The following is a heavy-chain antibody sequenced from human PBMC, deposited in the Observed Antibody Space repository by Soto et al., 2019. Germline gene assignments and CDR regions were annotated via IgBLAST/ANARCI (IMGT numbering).Heavy chain of an antibody. D-gene: IGHD2-2*01. Sequence: SETLSLTCTVSGGSISSYYWSWIRQPPGKGLEWIGYIYYSGSTNFNPSLKSRVTISVDTSKNQFSLKLSSVTAADTAVYYCARLSVVVPVAMEGVDAFDIWGQGTVVTVSS. J-gene: IGHJ3*02. CDR1: GGSISSYY. CDR2: IYYSGST. CDR3: ARLSVVVPVAMEGVDAFDI. V-gene: IGHV4-59*01.